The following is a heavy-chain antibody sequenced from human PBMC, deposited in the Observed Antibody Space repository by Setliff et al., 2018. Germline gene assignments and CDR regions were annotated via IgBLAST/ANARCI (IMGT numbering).Heavy chain of an antibody. Sequence: ASVKVSCKASGYTFTSYAMHWVRQAPGQRLEWMGWINAGNGNTKYSQKFQGRVTITRDTSASTAYMELRSLTSDDSAFYYCARDGNNWNDFDYWGHGTLVTVSS. V-gene: IGHV1-3*01. CDR1: GYTFTSYA. CDR3: ARDGNNWNDFDY. J-gene: IGHJ4*01. CDR2: INAGNGNT. D-gene: IGHD1-20*01.